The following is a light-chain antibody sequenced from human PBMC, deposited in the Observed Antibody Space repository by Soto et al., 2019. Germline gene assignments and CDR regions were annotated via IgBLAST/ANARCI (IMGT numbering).Light chain of an antibody. CDR2: LEGSGSY. V-gene: IGLV4-60*02. Sequence: QSVLTQSSSASASLGSSDKLTCTLSSGHSSYIIAWHQQQPGKAPRYLMKLEGSGSYNKGSGVPDRFSGSSSGADRYLTISNLQFEDEADYYCETWDSNIHWVFGGGTKLTVL. CDR1: SGHSSYI. CDR3: ETWDSNIHWV. J-gene: IGLJ3*02.